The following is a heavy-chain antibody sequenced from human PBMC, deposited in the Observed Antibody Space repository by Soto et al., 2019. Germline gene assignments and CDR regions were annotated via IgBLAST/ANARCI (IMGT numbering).Heavy chain of an antibody. V-gene: IGHV4-4*07. D-gene: IGHD6-13*01. Sequence: AETLSLTCTVSGGSISSYYWIWVRRAAGKGLEWIGRIYTSGSTNYNPSLKSRVTMSVDTSKNQFSLKLSSVTAADTAVYYCARDPEAGTGWFDPWGQGTLVTVSS. J-gene: IGHJ5*02. CDR1: GGSISSYY. CDR2: IYTSGST. CDR3: ARDPEAGTGWFDP.